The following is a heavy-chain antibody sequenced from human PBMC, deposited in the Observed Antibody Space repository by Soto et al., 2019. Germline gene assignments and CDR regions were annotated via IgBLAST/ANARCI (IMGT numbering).Heavy chain of an antibody. Sequence: SETLSLTCTVSGVSISSNIYYWGFIRQPPGKGLEWIGSIYYSGSTYYNPSLKSRVTISVDTYKNQFSLKLSSVTAADTAEYYCLRHGYFHWLLHEIDYWGQGTLVTVSS. CDR1: GVSISSNIYY. J-gene: IGHJ4*02. V-gene: IGHV4-39*01. D-gene: IGHD3-9*01. CDR3: LRHGYFHWLLHEIDY. CDR2: IYYSGST.